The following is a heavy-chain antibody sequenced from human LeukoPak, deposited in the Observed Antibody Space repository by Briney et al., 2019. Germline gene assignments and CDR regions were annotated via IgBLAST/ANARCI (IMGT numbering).Heavy chain of an antibody. V-gene: IGHV4-34*01. J-gene: IGHJ1*01. Sequence: SETLSLTCAVYGGSFSGYYWSWIRQPPGKGLEWIGEINHSGSTNYTPSLKSRVTMSVDTSKNQFSLKLSSVTAADTAVYYCARRRAVAGFEYFQHWGQGTLVTVSS. CDR2: INHSGST. CDR1: GGSFSGYY. D-gene: IGHD6-19*01. CDR3: ARRRAVAGFEYFQH.